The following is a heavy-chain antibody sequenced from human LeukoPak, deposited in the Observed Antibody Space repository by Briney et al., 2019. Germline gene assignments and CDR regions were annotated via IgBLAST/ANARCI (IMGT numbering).Heavy chain of an antibody. J-gene: IGHJ6*02. CDR3: ARQAPYYYGSGSPDV. CDR1: GGSISSGGYY. Sequence: SETLSLTCAVSGGSISSGGYYWSWIRQPPGKGLEWIGYIYHSGSTYYNPSLKSRVTMSVDTSKNQFSLKLISVTAADTAVYYCARQAPYYYGSGSPDVWGQGTTVTVSS. D-gene: IGHD3-10*01. CDR2: IYHSGST. V-gene: IGHV4-30-2*01.